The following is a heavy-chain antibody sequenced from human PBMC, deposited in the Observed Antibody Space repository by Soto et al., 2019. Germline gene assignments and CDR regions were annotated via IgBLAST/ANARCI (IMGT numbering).Heavy chain of an antibody. CDR1: GFPFCGEW. CDR3: VRPYGDPPG. J-gene: IGHJ4*02. V-gene: IGHV3-74*01. Sequence: EVLLVESGGGIVQPGGSLRPSCTTSGFPFCGEWMHWVRQVPGKGLEWVSRMNKDGSLIAYADSVRGRLTISRDNAKSTLYLQMNSLRPEDTALYFCVRPYGDPPGWGQGTLVTVSS. D-gene: IGHD4-17*01. CDR2: MNKDGSLI.